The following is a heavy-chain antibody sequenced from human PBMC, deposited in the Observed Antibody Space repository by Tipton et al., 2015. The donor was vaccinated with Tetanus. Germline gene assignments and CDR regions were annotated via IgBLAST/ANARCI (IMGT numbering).Heavy chain of an antibody. CDR1: DGSFNAYY. Sequence: TLSLTCGVSDGSFNAYYWSWIRQTPGKGLEWIGEVNQSGSTKYNPSFNSRAAISVDTSKSQFSLRVRSVTAADTAVYYCARDAVYGSGSFYNDWFDPWGQGTLVTVSS. V-gene: IGHV4-34*01. CDR3: ARDAVYGSGSFYNDWFDP. CDR2: VNQSGST. D-gene: IGHD3-10*01. J-gene: IGHJ5*02.